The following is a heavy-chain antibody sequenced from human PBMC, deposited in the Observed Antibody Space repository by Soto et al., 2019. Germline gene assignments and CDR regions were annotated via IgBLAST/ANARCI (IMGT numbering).Heavy chain of an antibody. CDR2: TIPISGTA. CDR3: APSQGSSTSLAIYYYYYYGMDV. Sequence: QVQLVQSGAEVKKPGSSVKVSCKASGGTFSSYAISWVRQAPGQGLEWMGGTIPISGTANYAQKLQGRVTSTADESTSTAYMGLSSLRSEDTAVYYSAPSQGSSTSLAIYYYYYYGMDVWGQGTTVTVSS. J-gene: IGHJ6*02. V-gene: IGHV1-69*01. D-gene: IGHD2-2*01. CDR1: GGTFSSYA.